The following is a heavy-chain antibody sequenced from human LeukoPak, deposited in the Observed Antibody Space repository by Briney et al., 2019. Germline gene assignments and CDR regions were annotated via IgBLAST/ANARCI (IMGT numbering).Heavy chain of an antibody. CDR2: ISSSGGTT. CDR3: AKDLLLTYYYDSSGLDY. V-gene: IGHV3-23*01. Sequence: GGSLRLSCVASGFMFSDYAMSWVRQAPGKGLEWVSSISSSGGTTFYADSVKGRFTISRDLFKKTVHLEMKAMRAEDTAVYYCAKDLLLTYYYDSSGLDYWGQGTLVTVSS. D-gene: IGHD3-22*01. J-gene: IGHJ4*02. CDR1: GFMFSDYA.